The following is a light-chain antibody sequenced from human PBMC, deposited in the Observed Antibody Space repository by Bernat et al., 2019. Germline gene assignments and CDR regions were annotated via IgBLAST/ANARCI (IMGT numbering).Light chain of an antibody. CDR3: SSYTSSGTLV. V-gene: IGLV2-14*03. CDR2: VVR. CDR1: SSDVGGYNY. Sequence: QSALTQPAPVSGSPGQSITISCTGTSSDVGGYNYVSWYQQHPGRAPKLMIYVVRDRPSGISNRFSGSKSGNTASLTISGLQAEDEAEYYCSSYTSSGTLVFGGGTRLTVL. J-gene: IGLJ3*02.